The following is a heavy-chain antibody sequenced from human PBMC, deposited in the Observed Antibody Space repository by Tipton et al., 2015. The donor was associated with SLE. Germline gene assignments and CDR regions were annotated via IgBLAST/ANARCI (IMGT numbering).Heavy chain of an antibody. D-gene: IGHD7-27*01. Sequence: TLSLTCTVSGGSISSHYWSWIRQPPGKGLEWIGYIYYSGSTNYNPSLKSRVTISVDTSKNQFSLKLSSVTAADTAVYYCARRANWGQIDYWGQGTLVTVSS. J-gene: IGHJ4*02. CDR2: IYYSGST. CDR1: GGSISSHY. V-gene: IGHV4-59*11. CDR3: ARRANWGQIDY.